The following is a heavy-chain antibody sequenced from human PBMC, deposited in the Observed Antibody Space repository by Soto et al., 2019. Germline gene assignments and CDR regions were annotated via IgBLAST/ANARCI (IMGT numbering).Heavy chain of an antibody. CDR3: ARLLSTLAYFDY. D-gene: IGHD1-1*01. CDR1: GGSISSYY. Sequence: SETLSLTCTVSGGSISSYYWSWIRQPPGKGLEWIGYIYYSGSTNYNPSLKSRVTISVDTSKNQFSLKLSSVTAADTAVYYCARLLSTLAYFDYWGQGTLVTVSS. J-gene: IGHJ4*02. CDR2: IYYSGST. V-gene: IGHV4-59*08.